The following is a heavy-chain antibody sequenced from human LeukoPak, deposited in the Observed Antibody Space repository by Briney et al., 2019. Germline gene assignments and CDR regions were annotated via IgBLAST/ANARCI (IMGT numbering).Heavy chain of an antibody. V-gene: IGHV4-39*07. CDR3: AKLGAYSSSWYGFFDY. D-gene: IGHD6-13*01. J-gene: IGHJ4*02. CDR1: GGSISSSSYY. Sequence: SETLSLTCTVSGGSISSSSYYWGWIRQPPGKGLEWIGSIYYSGSTYYNPSLKSRVTISVDTSKNQFSLKLSSVTAADTAVYYCAKLGAYSSSWYGFFDYWGQGTLVAVSS. CDR2: IYYSGST.